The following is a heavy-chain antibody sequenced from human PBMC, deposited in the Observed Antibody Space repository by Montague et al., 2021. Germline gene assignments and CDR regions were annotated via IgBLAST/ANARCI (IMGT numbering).Heavy chain of an antibody. CDR3: ARIRKGADY. D-gene: IGHD3-16*01. J-gene: IGHJ4*02. CDR1: GFTFSDYY. V-gene: IGHV3-11*01. Sequence: SRRLSWAASGFTFSDYYMSWIRQAPGKGPEWVSYINTSGSTIYYADSVKGRFTISRDNAKNSLYLQMNSLRAEDTAVYYCARIRKGADYWGQGTLVTVSS. CDR2: INTSGSTI.